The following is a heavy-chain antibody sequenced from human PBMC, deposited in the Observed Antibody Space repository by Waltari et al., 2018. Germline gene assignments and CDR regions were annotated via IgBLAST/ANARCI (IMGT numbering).Heavy chain of an antibody. CDR2: IYTSGRT. D-gene: IGHD3-3*01. CDR3: ARASAYYTIDY. V-gene: IGHV4-4*09. J-gene: IGHJ4*02. CDR1: GDFISSSY. Sequence: QVQLQESGPGLVKPSETLSLTCTFSGDFISSSYWSWLRQPPGKGLGWVGYIYTSGRTHYNPSLKSRLTILLDTSKNQFSLKLSSVTAADTAVYYCARASAYYTIDYWGQGTLVTVSS.